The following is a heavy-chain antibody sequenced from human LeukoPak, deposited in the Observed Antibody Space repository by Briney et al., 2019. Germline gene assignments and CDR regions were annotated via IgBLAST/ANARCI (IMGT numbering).Heavy chain of an antibody. CDR1: GFSFSSYW. CDR3: ARGGRYYFAY. V-gene: IGHV3-7*01. CDR2: IKEDGSEK. Sequence: GGSLRLSCAASGFSFSSYWMSWVRQAPGKGLQWVANIKEDGSEKYYVDSVKDRFTISRDNAKNSLYLQMNSLRAEATAIYYCARGGRYYFAYWGQGTLVTVSS. D-gene: IGHD1-14*01. J-gene: IGHJ4*02.